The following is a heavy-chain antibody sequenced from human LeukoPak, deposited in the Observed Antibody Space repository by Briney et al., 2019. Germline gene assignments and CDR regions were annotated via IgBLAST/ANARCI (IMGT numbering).Heavy chain of an antibody. CDR1: GDSISSLY. Sequence: PSETLSLTCTVSGDSISSLYWSWIRQPPGKGLEYIGYVHYSGATNYNPSLQSRVFISMDTSKNQYSLRLNSVTTADTAVYYCARVDYGSGSYRFDPWGQGTLATVSS. D-gene: IGHD3-10*01. V-gene: IGHV4-59*11. CDR2: VHYSGAT. CDR3: ARVDYGSGSYRFDP. J-gene: IGHJ5*02.